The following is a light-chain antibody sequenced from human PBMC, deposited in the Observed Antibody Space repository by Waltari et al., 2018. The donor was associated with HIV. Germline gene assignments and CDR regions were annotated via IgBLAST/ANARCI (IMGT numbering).Light chain of an antibody. CDR3: CSYASSSTYV. CDR1: SSAVGNYNL. Sequence: QSALTQPASVSGSPGQSVTISCTGTSSAVGNYNLVSWNQQHPGRAPKLMIYEVNKRPSGVSNRFSGSKSGNTASLTISGLQADDEADYYCCSYASSSTYVFATGTKVTVL. J-gene: IGLJ1*01. CDR2: EVN. V-gene: IGLV2-23*02.